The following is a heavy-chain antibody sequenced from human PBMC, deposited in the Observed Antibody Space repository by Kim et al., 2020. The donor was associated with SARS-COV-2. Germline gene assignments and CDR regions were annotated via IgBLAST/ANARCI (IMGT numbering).Heavy chain of an antibody. V-gene: IGHV3-48*02. D-gene: IGHD3-10*01. Sequence: GGSLRLSCAASGFTFSSYSMNWVRQAPGKGLEWVSYISSSSSIIYYADSVKGRFTISRDNAKNSLYLQMNSLRDEDTAVYYCARVDYYGSGSYATLVLYYYYGMDVWGQGTTVTVSS. CDR3: ARVDYYGSGSYATLVLYYYYGMDV. CDR2: ISSSSSII. CDR1: GFTFSSYS. J-gene: IGHJ6*02.